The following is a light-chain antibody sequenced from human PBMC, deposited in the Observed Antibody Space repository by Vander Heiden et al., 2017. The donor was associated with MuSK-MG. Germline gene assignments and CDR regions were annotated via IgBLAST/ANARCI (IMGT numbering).Light chain of an antibody. V-gene: IGKV1-39*01. J-gene: IGKJ3*01. CDR2: AAS. Sequence: DIQMTQSPSSLSASVGDRVTITCRASQSISSYLNWYQQKQGKAPKLLIYAASSLQRGVPSRFSGSGSGTDFTLTISSLQPEDFATYYCQQSYSNHRVTFGHGTKVXIK. CDR1: QSISSY. CDR3: QQSYSNHRVT.